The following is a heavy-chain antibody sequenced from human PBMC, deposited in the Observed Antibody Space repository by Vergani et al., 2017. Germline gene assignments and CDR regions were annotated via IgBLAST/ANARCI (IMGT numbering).Heavy chain of an antibody. CDR2: IYHSGST. D-gene: IGHD2-15*01. Sequence: QVQLQESGPGLVKPSETLSLTCVVSGYSISSGYYWGWIRQPPGKGLEWIGSIYHSGSTYYNPSLRSRVTISVDRSKNQFSLKLSSVTAADTAVYYCARFVVAADYFDYWGQGTLVTVSS. CDR3: ARFVVAADYFDY. V-gene: IGHV4-38-2*01. J-gene: IGHJ4*02. CDR1: GYSISSGYY.